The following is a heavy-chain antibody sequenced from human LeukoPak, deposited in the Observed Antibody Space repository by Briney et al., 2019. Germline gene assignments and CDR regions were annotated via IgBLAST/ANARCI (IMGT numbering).Heavy chain of an antibody. V-gene: IGHV1-24*01. Sequence: ASVKVSCKVSGYTLTELSMHWVRQAPGKGVDWMGGFDPEDVETIYAQKFQGRVTMTEDTSTDTAYMELSSLRSEDTAVYYCATLRFDYGDYRFQHWGQGTLVTVSS. J-gene: IGHJ1*01. D-gene: IGHD4-17*01. CDR2: FDPEDVET. CDR3: ATLRFDYGDYRFQH. CDR1: GYTLTELS.